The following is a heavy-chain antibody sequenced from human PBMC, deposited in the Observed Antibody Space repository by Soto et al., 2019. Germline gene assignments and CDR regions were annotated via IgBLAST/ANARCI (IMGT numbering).Heavy chain of an antibody. CDR3: ARVATPISRNDH. CDR2: MNQDGSEK. Sequence: PGGSLRLSCAASGFTFSTYWMTWVRQAPGEGLEWVARMNQDGSEKYYVDSVKGRFTISRDNAKNSLYLQMNSLRPEDTAVYYCARVATPISRNDHWGQGTLVTVSS. D-gene: IGHD2-2*02. J-gene: IGHJ4*02. V-gene: IGHV3-7*03. CDR1: GFTFSTYW.